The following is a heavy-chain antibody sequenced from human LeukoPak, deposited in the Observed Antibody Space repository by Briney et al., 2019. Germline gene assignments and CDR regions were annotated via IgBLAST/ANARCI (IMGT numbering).Heavy chain of an antibody. V-gene: IGHV3-7*01. J-gene: IGHJ4*02. D-gene: IGHD7-27*01. Sequence: GGSLRLSCAASGFTFNKSWMSWVRQAPGKGPEWVANIKEDGTQKYYVDSVRGRFTISRDNAENSLYLQMNSLRNEDTAVYYCAKTGERDYWGRGTLVTVSS. CDR2: IKEDGTQK. CDR3: AKTGERDY. CDR1: GFTFNKSW.